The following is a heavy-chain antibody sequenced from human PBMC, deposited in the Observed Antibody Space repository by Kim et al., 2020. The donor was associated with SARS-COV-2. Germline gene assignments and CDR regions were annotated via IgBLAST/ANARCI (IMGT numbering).Heavy chain of an antibody. J-gene: IGHJ6*02. D-gene: IGHD6-6*01. V-gene: IGHV4-59*01. Sequence: SETLSLTCTVSGGSISSYYWSWIRQPPGKGLEWIGYIYYSGSTNYNPSLKSRVTISVDTSKNQFSLKLSSVTAADTAVYYCARDRILQSSIAARPGYYYGMDVWGQGTTVTVSS. CDR1: GGSISSYY. CDR3: ARDRILQSSIAARPGYYYGMDV. CDR2: IYYSGST.